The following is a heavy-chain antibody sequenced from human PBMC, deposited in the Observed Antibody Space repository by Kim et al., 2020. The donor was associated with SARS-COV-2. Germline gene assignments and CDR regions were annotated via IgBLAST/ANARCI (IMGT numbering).Heavy chain of an antibody. CDR3: AKAGGPWELRGVDD. J-gene: IGHJ4*02. D-gene: IGHD1-7*01. CDR1: GFTFSSYG. CDR2: ISYDGSNK. V-gene: IGHV3-30*18. Sequence: GGSLRLSCAASGFTFSSYGIHWVRQAPGKGLEWVSVISYDGSNKYYADSVERRSTISRDNSKNTLYLLMNILRSEATAVYYCAKAGGPWELRGVDDWGQG.